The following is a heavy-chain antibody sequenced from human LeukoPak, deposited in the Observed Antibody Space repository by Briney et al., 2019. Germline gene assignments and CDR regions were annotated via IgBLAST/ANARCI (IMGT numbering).Heavy chain of an antibody. D-gene: IGHD3-10*01. V-gene: IGHV3-21*01. CDR2: ISSSSSYI. J-gene: IGHJ4*02. CDR3: AKDGQLLWFGEPLYYFDY. CDR1: GFTFSSYS. Sequence: GGSLRLSCAASGFTFSSYSMNWVRQAPGKGLEWVSSISSSSSYIYYADSVKGRFTTSRDNSKNTLYLQMNSLRAEDTAVYYCAKDGQLLWFGEPLYYFDYWGQGTLVTVSS.